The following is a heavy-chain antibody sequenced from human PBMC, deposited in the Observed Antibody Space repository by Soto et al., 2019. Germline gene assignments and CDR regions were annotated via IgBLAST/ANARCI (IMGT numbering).Heavy chain of an antibody. CDR2: FDPEDGET. CDR3: ATEGPDYGGNGYYYYGMDV. CDR1: GYTLTELS. D-gene: IGHD4-17*01. J-gene: IGHJ6*02. Sequence: ASVKVSCKVSGYTLTELSMHWVRQAPGKGLEWMGGFDPEDGETIYAQKFQGRVTMTEDTSTDTAYMELSSLRSEDTAVYYCATEGPDYGGNGYYYYGMDVWGQGTTVTVSS. V-gene: IGHV1-24*01.